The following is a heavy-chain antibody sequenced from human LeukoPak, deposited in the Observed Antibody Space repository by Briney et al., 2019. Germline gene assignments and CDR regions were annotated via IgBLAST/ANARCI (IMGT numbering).Heavy chain of an antibody. CDR1: GGSISSGGYY. CDR2: IYYTGST. Sequence: PSQTLSLTCTVSGGSISSGGYYWSWIRQRPGKGLEWIGYIYYTGSTDYSPSLRSRAAISIDTPKNQFSLMLNSVTAADTAVYYCARGNTAVVPYYFDYWGQGTLVTVSS. D-gene: IGHD5-18*01. V-gene: IGHV4-31*03. CDR3: ARGNTAVVPYYFDY. J-gene: IGHJ4*02.